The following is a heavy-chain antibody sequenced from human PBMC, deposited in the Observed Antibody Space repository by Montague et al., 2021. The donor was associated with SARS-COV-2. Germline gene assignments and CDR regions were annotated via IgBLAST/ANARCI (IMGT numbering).Heavy chain of an antibody. J-gene: IGHJ4*02. Sequence: TLSLTCTVSGGSISSGGYYWSWIRQHPGKGLEWIGYIYYSGSTYYNPSLKSRVTISVDTSKNQFSLKLSSVTAADTAVYYCARGRYGGAAYWGQGTLVTVAS. CDR2: IYYSGST. CDR1: GGSISSGGYY. V-gene: IGHV4-31*03. D-gene: IGHD1-26*01. CDR3: ARGRYGGAAY.